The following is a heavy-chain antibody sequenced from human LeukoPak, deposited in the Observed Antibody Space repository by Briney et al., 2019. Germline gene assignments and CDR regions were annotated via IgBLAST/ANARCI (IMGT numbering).Heavy chain of an antibody. J-gene: IGHJ4*02. Sequence: SETLSLTCAVYGGSFSGYHWSWIRQPPGKGLEWIGEINHSGSTNYNPSLKSRVTISVDTSKNQFSLKLSSVTAADTAVYYCARGRSESDYGDYVGFGYWGQGTLLTVSS. CDR1: GGSFSGYH. CDR2: INHSGST. V-gene: IGHV4-34*01. CDR3: ARGRSESDYGDYVGFGY. D-gene: IGHD4-17*01.